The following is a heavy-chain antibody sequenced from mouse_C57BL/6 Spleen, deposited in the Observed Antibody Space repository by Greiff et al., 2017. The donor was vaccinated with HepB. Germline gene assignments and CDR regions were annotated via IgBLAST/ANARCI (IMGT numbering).Heavy chain of an antibody. D-gene: IGHD5-1-1*01. CDR3: TRSIPRDYAMDY. J-gene: IGHJ4*01. Sequence: QVQLKQSGAELVRPGASVTLSCKASGYTFTDYEMHWVKQTPVHGLEWIGAIDPETGGTAYNQKFKGKAILTADKSSSTAYMELRSLTSEDSAVYYCTRSIPRDYAMDYWGQGTSVTVSS. CDR2: IDPETGGT. V-gene: IGHV1-15*01. CDR1: GYTFTDYE.